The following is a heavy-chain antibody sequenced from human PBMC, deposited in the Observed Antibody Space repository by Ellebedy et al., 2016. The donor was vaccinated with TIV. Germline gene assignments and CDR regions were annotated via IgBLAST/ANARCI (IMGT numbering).Heavy chain of an antibody. CDR3: ARFKFGSPNYWGGENSVPLDY. D-gene: IGHD7-27*01. CDR1: GFTFSDYG. CDR2: IWYDGSQI. J-gene: IGHJ4*02. Sequence: GGSLRLSCAASGFTFSDYGMHWVRQAPGKGLEWVAVIWYDGSQIYYADSVKGRFTISRDNSKNTLYLQMNSLRAEDTAVYYCARFKFGSPNYWGGENSVPLDYWGQGTLVSVSS. V-gene: IGHV3-33*08.